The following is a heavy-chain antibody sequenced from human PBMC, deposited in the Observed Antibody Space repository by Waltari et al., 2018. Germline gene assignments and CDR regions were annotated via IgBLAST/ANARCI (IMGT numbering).Heavy chain of an antibody. CDR3: ARADRATNWGSHYFDY. D-gene: IGHD7-27*01. Sequence: QVQLQESGPGLVKPSQTLSLTCTVSGGSISRGDYYWRWRRKPPGKGLEWIGYIYSRGSTYYNPSLKSRVTISVDTSKNQFSLKLSSVTAADTAVYYCARADRATNWGSHYFDYWGQGTLVTVSS. V-gene: IGHV4-30-4*08. CDR2: IYSRGST. CDR1: GGSISRGDYY. J-gene: IGHJ4*02.